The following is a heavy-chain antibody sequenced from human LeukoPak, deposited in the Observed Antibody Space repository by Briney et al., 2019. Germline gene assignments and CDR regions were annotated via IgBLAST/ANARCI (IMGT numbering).Heavy chain of an antibody. Sequence: PAGALSLSCAASGFTFSSYGMHWVRQAPGKGLEWVAVISYNGSNKYYADSVKGRFIISKDNYNNMSYMQMNRTRADDTVVYCCAKGPTRVPTSHFDFWGQGTLVTVSS. CDR3: AKGPTRVPTSHFDF. CDR2: ISYNGSNK. J-gene: IGHJ4*02. CDR1: GFTFSSYG. V-gene: IGHV3-30*18. D-gene: IGHD4-11*01.